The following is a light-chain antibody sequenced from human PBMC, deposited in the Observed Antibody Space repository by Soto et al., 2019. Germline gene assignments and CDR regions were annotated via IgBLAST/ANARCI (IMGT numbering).Light chain of an antibody. CDR2: LAS. Sequence: EIVLTQSPATLSSFPGDRVTLSSRASQAVNTRLAWYQHKPGQAPRLLIYLASNRAAGVPARFSGSGSGTDFTLTISDVEPEDFAVYYCHQRQSWPRTFGQGT. CDR3: HQRQSWPRT. J-gene: IGKJ1*01. V-gene: IGKV3-11*01. CDR1: QAVNTR.